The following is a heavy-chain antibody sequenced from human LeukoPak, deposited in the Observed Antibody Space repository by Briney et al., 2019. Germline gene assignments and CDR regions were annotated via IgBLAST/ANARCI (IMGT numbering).Heavy chain of an antibody. V-gene: IGHV4-59*01. J-gene: IGHJ6*02. D-gene: IGHD3-10*01. CDR3: ARDVLLWFGDDYYYYYGMDV. CDR1: GGSISSYY. CDR2: IYYSGST. Sequence: SETLSLTCTVSGGSISSYYWSWIRQPPGKGLEWIGYIYYSGSTNYNPSLKSRVTISVDTSKNQFSLKLSSVTAADTAVYYCARDVLLWFGDDYYYYYGMDVWGRGTTVTVSS.